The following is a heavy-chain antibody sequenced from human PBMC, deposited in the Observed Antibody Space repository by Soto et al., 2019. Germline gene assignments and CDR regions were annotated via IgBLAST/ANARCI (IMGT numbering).Heavy chain of an antibody. CDR2: ISAYNGNT. Sequence: QVQLVQFGSEVKEPGASVKVSCKASGYTFTSYGISWVRQAPGQGLEWMGWISAYNGNTNYAQKLQGRVTMTTDTSTSTAYMELRSLRSDDTAAYYCARAGLGVPGTGYGMDVWGQGTTVTVSS. V-gene: IGHV1-18*01. D-gene: IGHD6-19*01. CDR1: GYTFTSYG. CDR3: ARAGLGVPGTGYGMDV. J-gene: IGHJ6*02.